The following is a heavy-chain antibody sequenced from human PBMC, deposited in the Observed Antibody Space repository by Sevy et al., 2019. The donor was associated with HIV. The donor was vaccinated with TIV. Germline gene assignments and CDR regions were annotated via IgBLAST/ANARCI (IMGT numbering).Heavy chain of an antibody. D-gene: IGHD2-15*01. V-gene: IGHV3-23*01. CDR1: GFTFSSYA. Sequence: GGSLRLSCAASGFTFSSYAMTWVRQAPGKGLEWVSLISGSGGSTFYADSVKGRFTISRDNSKNTLYLQMNSLRADETAVYYCAKDGGYRSPSLANWGQGTLVTVSS. CDR2: ISGSGGST. CDR3: AKDGGYRSPSLAN. J-gene: IGHJ4*02.